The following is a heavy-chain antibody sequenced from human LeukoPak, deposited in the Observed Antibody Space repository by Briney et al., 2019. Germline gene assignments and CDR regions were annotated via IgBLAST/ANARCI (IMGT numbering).Heavy chain of an antibody. CDR3: ARHRKSGYSYYMDV. J-gene: IGHJ6*03. CDR2: IRYDGSNK. Sequence: GGSLRLSCAASGFTFSSYGMHWVRQAPGKGLAWVAFIRYDGSNKYYADSVKGRFTISRDNSKNTLYLQMNSLRAEDTAVYYCARHRKSGYSYYMDVWGKGTTVTVSS. D-gene: IGHD3-3*01. V-gene: IGHV3-30*02. CDR1: GFTFSSYG.